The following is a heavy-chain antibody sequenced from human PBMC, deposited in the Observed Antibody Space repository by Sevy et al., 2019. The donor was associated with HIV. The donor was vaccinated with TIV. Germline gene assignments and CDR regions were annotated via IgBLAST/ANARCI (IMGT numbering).Heavy chain of an antibody. CDR3: AKFITRGVAAAIDY. CDR2: ISGSGGST. D-gene: IGHD6-13*01. Sequence: GGYLRLSCAASGFTFSSYAMSWVRQAPGKGLEWVSAISGSGGSTYYADSVKGRFTISRDNSKNTLYLQMNSLRAEDTAVYYCAKFITRGVAAAIDYWGHGTLVTVSS. V-gene: IGHV3-23*01. CDR1: GFTFSSYA. J-gene: IGHJ4*01.